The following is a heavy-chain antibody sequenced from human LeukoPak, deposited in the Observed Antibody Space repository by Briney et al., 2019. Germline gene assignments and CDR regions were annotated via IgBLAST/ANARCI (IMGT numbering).Heavy chain of an antibody. CDR1: GFTFSDRY. CDR2: SRNKANSYTT. D-gene: IGHD1/OR15-1a*01. J-gene: IGHJ4*02. Sequence: SGGSLRLSCTASGFTFSDRYIDWVRQAPGKGLEWVGRSRNKANSYTTEYAASVKGRFTISRDESKNLLYLQMNSLTPEDTAVYYCTRCSTGTRLYYFDYWGQGTLVTVSP. V-gene: IGHV3-72*01. CDR3: TRCSTGTRLYYFDY.